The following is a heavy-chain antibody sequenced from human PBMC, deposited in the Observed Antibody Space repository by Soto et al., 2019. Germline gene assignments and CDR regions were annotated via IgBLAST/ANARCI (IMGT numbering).Heavy chain of an antibody. CDR1: GGSMNSGGYC. CDR3: SRGILV. Sequence: QVQLQESGPGLVKPSQTLSLTCTVSGGSMNSGGYCWNWIRQHPGEGLEWIGCISYGGTTSYNPSLKRRLTISVDTSKNQFSLMLNSVTAAETAVYYCSRGILVWGQGTLITVSS. CDR2: ISYGGTT. J-gene: IGHJ4*02. D-gene: IGHD2-15*01. V-gene: IGHV4-31*03.